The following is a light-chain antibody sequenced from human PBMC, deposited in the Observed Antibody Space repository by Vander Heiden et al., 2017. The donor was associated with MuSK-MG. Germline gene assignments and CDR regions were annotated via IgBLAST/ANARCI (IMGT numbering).Light chain of an antibody. Sequence: PSRLSASVGNRVTITCRASQSISSWLAWYQQKPGKAPKLLIYDASSLESGVLSTFSGRRSGSAFALTFSILPSDLFSPYFCPRDNTYPHTFGQWTKLELK. CDR2: DAS. V-gene: IGKV1-5*01. J-gene: IGKJ2*01. CDR1: QSISSW. CDR3: PRDNTYPHT.